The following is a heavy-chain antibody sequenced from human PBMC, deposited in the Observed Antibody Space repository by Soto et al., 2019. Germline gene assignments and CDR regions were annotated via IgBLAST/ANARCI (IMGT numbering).Heavy chain of an antibody. Sequence: EPLSLTCAVSGGSFTSNNWWTWVRQPPGQGLEWIGEIYRTGSTNYNPSLKSRVTISLDKSENQFSLKVTSLTAADTAVYYCASRDPGTSVDYWGQGTLVTVSS. CDR1: GGSFTSNNW. CDR2: IYRTGST. D-gene: IGHD1-7*01. CDR3: ASRDPGTSVDY. V-gene: IGHV4-4*02. J-gene: IGHJ4*02.